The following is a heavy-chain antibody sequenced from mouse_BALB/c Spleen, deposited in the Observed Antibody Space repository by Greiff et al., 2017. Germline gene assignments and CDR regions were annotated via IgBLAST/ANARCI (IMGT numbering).Heavy chain of an antibody. CDR2: ISSGGSYT. CDR1: GFTFSSYG. Sequence: EVMLVESGGDLVKPGGSLKLSCAASGFTFSSYGMSWVRQTPDKRLESVATISSGGSYTYYPDSVKGRFTISRDNAKNTLYLQMSSLKSEDTAMYYCARQTGITTATFDYWGQGTTLTVSS. CDR3: ARQTGITTATFDY. D-gene: IGHD1-2*01. V-gene: IGHV5-6*01. J-gene: IGHJ2*01.